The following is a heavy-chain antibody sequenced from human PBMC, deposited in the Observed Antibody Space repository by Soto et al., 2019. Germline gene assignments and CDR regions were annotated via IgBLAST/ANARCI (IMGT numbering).Heavy chain of an antibody. Sequence: KPSETLSLTCAVYGGSFSGYYWSWIRQPPGKGLEWIGEINHSGSTNYNPSLKSRVTISVDTSKNQFSLKLSSVTAADTAVYYCARERVFTMVRAIKGNWFDPWGQGTLVTVSS. CDR3: ARERVFTMVRAIKGNWFDP. CDR1: GGSFSGYY. J-gene: IGHJ5*02. V-gene: IGHV4-34*01. CDR2: INHSGST. D-gene: IGHD3-10*01.